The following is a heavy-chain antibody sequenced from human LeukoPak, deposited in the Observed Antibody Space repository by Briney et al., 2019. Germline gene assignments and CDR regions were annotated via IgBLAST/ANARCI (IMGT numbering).Heavy chain of an antibody. D-gene: IGHD4-23*01. CDR1: GFTVSSSY. J-gene: IGHJ4*02. V-gene: IGHV3-53*01. CDR2: IYSGGIT. Sequence: PGGSLRLSCAASGFTVSSSYTSWVRQAPGKGLEWVSVIYSGGITYYADSVKGRFTISRDNSKNTMYLQMNSLRAEDTAVYYCGVNSDYWGQGTLVTVSS. CDR3: GVNSDY.